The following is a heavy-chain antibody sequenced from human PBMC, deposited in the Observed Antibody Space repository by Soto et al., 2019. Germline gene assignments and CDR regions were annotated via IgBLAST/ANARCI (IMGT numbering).Heavy chain of an antibody. V-gene: IGHV3-30*18. CDR2: ISYDGSNK. CDR3: AKEWVYDSSGWSFDY. J-gene: IGHJ4*02. D-gene: IGHD3-22*01. Sequence: QVQLVESGGGVVQPERSLRLSCAASGFTFSSYGMHWVRQAPGKGLEWVAVISYDGSNKYYADSVKGRFTISRDNSKNTLYLQMNSLRAEDTAVYYCAKEWVYDSSGWSFDYWGQGTLVTVSS. CDR1: GFTFSSYG.